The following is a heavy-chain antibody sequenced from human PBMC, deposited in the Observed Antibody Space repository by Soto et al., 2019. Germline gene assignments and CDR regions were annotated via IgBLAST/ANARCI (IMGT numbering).Heavy chain of an antibody. V-gene: IGHV1-2*02. CDR1: GYTFTGYY. Sequence: ASVKVSCKASGYTFTGYYMHWVRQAPGQGLEWMGWINPNSGGTNYAQKFQGRVTMTRDTSISTAYMELSRLRSDDTAVYYCARDQDRAWNSATGYYYYGMDVWGQGTTVTVYS. J-gene: IGHJ6*02. CDR2: INPNSGGT. D-gene: IGHD1-7*01. CDR3: ARDQDRAWNSATGYYYYGMDV.